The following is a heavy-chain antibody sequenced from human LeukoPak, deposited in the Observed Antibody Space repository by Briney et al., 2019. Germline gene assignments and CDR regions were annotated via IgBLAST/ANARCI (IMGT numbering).Heavy chain of an antibody. J-gene: IGHJ4*02. CDR1: GYTFTSYY. CDR2: INIGGGST. V-gene: IGHV1-46*01. CDR3: ARDRYYYDSSGYIRGISFDY. Sequence: AAVKVSCKASGYTFTSYYMHWVRQAPGQGLEWMGIINIGGGSTSYAQKFQGRVTMTRDTSTSTVYMELSSLRSEDTAVYYCARDRYYYDSSGYIRGISFDYWGQGTLVTVS. D-gene: IGHD3-22*01.